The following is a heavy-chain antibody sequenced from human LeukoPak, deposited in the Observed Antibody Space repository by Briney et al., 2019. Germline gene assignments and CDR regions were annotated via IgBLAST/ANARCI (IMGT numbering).Heavy chain of an antibody. V-gene: IGHV3-23*01. J-gene: IGHJ4*02. CDR2: ISASGGST. CDR1: GFTISTYA. D-gene: IGHD5-18*01. CDR3: AKDLRGYSYGADDY. Sequence: GGSLRLSCAASGFTISTYAMTWVRQAPGKGLEWVSAISASGGSTYYADSVKGRFIISRDNSKNTLYLQMNSLRAEDTALYSCAKDLRGYSYGADDYWGQGTLVIVSS.